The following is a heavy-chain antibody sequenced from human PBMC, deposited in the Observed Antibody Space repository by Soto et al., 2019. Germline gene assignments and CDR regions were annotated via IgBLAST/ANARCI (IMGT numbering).Heavy chain of an antibody. J-gene: IGHJ4*02. CDR2: IYYSVST. CDR3: ARSGYSYGPNPLLY. V-gene: IGHV4-31*03. Sequence: SETLSLTCTVPGASISSGGYYWRSIRQHPGKGLEWIGYIYYSVSTYYNPSLKSRVTTSVDTSKNQFSLKLSSVTAADTAVYYCARSGYSYGPNPLLYWGQGTLVTVS. CDR1: GASISSGGYY. D-gene: IGHD5-18*01.